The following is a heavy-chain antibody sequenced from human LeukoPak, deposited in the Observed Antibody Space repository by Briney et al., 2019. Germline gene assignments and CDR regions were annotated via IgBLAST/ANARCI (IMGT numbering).Heavy chain of an antibody. Sequence: SETLSLTCTVSGRSISSYYWSWLRQPPGKGLEWIGYIYYSGSTNYNPSLKSRVTISVDTSKNQFSLKLSSVTAADTAVYYCARQIINCSGGSCYWYYFDYWGQGTLVTVSS. CDR2: IYYSGST. CDR1: GRSISSYY. J-gene: IGHJ4*02. D-gene: IGHD2-15*01. CDR3: ARQIINCSGGSCYWYYFDY. V-gene: IGHV4-59*01.